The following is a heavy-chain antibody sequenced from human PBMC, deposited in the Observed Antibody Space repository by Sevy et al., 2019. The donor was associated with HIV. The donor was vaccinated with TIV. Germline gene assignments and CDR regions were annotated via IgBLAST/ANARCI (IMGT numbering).Heavy chain of an antibody. Sequence: GGFLRLSCTYSELGFSSHSFNWVRQAPGKGLEWISYISGIGTPISYLDSLRGRFTISRDNAKNSLFLQMNNLRDDDTAVYYCARDLHWAFDQWGQGTLVTVSS. D-gene: IGHD7-27*01. V-gene: IGHV3-48*02. CDR3: ARDLHWAFDQ. J-gene: IGHJ4*02. CDR1: ELGFSSHS. CDR2: ISGIGTPI.